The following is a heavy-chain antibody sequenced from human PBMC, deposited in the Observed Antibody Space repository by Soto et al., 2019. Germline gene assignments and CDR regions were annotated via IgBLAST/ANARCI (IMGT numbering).Heavy chain of an antibody. D-gene: IGHD3-3*02. Sequence: SETLSLTCTFSGGSISSSSYYWGWIPQPPGKGLAWIGSIYYSGSTYYNPSLKSRVTISVDTSKNQFSLKLSSVTAADTAVYYCASPKIAFYNWFDPWGQGTLVTVS. V-gene: IGHV4-39*01. CDR3: ASPKIAFYNWFDP. CDR1: GGSISSSSYY. J-gene: IGHJ5*02. CDR2: IYYSGST.